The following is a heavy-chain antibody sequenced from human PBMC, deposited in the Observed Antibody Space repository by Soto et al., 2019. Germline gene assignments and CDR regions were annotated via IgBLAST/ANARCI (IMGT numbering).Heavy chain of an antibody. CDR2: VSDSGST. Sequence: SETLSLTCTVSGAFISSYYLSWIRQPPGRGLECIGYVSDSGSTSYNPSLKSRVTISVDTSKNQMSLKLSSVTAADTAVYYCARRGYMDVWGKGTTVTVSS. CDR3: ARRGYMDV. CDR1: GAFISSYY. V-gene: IGHV4-59*01. J-gene: IGHJ6*03.